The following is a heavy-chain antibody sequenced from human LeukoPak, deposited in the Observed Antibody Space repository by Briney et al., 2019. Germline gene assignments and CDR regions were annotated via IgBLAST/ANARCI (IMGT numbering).Heavy chain of an antibody. D-gene: IGHD2-8*02. CDR3: AKSLPESGADS. J-gene: IGHJ5*01. V-gene: IGHV3-23*01. CDR1: GFTFSSHV. Sequence: GGSLRLSCAASGFTFSSHVMNWVRQAPGRGLEWVSTISPGGGFPYYADSVKGRFTIARDNSKNTLYLQMNSLRAEDPGLYYCAKSLPESGADSRGQGTLVTVSS. CDR2: ISPGGGFP.